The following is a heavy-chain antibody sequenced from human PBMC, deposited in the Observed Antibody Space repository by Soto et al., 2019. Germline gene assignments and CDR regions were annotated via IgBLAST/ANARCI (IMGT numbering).Heavy chain of an antibody. D-gene: IGHD6-13*01. CDR3: ARGFIPGQQLADEGPFDY. CDR1: GYTFTSYD. J-gene: IGHJ4*02. CDR2: MNPNSGNT. V-gene: IGHV1-8*01. Sequence: GASVKVSCKASGYTFTSYDINWVRQATGQGLEWMGWMNPNSGNTGYAQKFQGRVTMTRNTSISTAYMELSSLRSEDTAVYYCARGFIPGQQLADEGPFDYWGQGTLVTVSS.